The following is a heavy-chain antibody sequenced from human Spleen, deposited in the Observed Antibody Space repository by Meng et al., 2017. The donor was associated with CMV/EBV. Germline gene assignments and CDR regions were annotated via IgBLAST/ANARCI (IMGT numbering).Heavy chain of an antibody. J-gene: IGHJ2*01. Sequence: SCKGSGYSFTSFWIGWVRQMPGKGLEWMGIIYPGDSDTRYSPSFQGQVTISADKSISTAYLQWSSLKASDTAMYYCARHFNRDWYFDLWGRGTLVTVSS. CDR3: ARHFNRDWYFDL. CDR2: IYPGDSDT. CDR1: GYSFTSFW. D-gene: IGHD3-10*01. V-gene: IGHV5-51*01.